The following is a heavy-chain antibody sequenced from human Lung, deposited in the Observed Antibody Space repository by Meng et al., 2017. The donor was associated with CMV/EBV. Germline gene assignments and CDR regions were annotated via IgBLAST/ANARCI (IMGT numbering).Heavy chain of an antibody. Sequence: QVQLEESGPGLVKPSGPPSLTCAVSGGSLSSRNWWSWVRQPPGKGLEWIGEIYHSGSTNYNPSLKSRVTISVDESKNQFSLRLSSVTAADTAVYYCARVGAYCGGDCYHPRWGQGTLVTVSS. J-gene: IGHJ4*02. CDR1: GGSLSSRNW. V-gene: IGHV4-4*02. CDR3: ARVGAYCGGDCYHPR. D-gene: IGHD2-21*02. CDR2: IYHSGST.